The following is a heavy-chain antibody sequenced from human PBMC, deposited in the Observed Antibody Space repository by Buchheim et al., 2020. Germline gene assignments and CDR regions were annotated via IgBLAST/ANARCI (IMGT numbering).Heavy chain of an antibody. Sequence: EVQLVESGGGLVQPGGSLRLSCAASGFTFSSYEMNWVRQAPGKGLEWVSYIISSGSTIYYADSVKGRFTLSRDNAKTSLYLQMNSLRAEDTAVYYCARDLRGIAVAVNDYYGMDVWGQGTT. J-gene: IGHJ6*02. CDR2: IISSGSTI. CDR3: ARDLRGIAVAVNDYYGMDV. V-gene: IGHV3-48*03. D-gene: IGHD6-19*01. CDR1: GFTFSSYE.